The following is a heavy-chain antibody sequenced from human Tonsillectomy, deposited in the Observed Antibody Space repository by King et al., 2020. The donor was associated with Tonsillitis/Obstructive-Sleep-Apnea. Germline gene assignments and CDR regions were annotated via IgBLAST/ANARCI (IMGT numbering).Heavy chain of an antibody. V-gene: IGHV7-4-1*02. J-gene: IGHJ5*02. D-gene: IGHD3-16*01. CDR2: IDTNTGNT. Sequence: VQLVESGSELKRPGDSVKVSCKASGYSFTNYIMNWVRQAPGQGLEWMGLIDTNTGNTTHARDFTGRVVFSLDTSVSTAYLQISGLRAEDTAVYYCAKGESGDKIDLWGQGTLVTVSS. CDR1: GYSFTNYI. CDR3: AKGESGDKIDL.